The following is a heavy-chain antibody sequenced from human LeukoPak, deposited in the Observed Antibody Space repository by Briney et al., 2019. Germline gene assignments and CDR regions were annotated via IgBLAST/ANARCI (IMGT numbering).Heavy chain of an antibody. D-gene: IGHD2-21*02. J-gene: IGHJ4*02. CDR2: IYYSGST. V-gene: IGHV4-59*01. Sequence: PSETLSLTCTVSGGSISSYYWSWIRQPPGKGLEWIGYIYYSGSTNYNPSLKSRVTILVDTSKNQFSLKLSSVTAADTAVYYCARYVVVTAYFDYWGQGTLVTVSS. CDR1: GGSISSYY. CDR3: ARYVVVTAYFDY.